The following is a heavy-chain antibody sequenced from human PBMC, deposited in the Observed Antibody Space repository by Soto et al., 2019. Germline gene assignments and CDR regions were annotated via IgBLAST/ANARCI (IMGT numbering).Heavy chain of an antibody. CDR1: GFAFNNYG. D-gene: IGHD2-15*01. CDR2: ISKSDYT. CDR3: TRGGGGGLFDP. J-gene: IGHJ5*02. Sequence: GGSLRLSCTVSGFAFNNYGINWVRQAPGKGLEWVSSISKSDYTYYSDSVKGRFAISRDNAKSSVSLQMNTLRVEDTAVYYCTRGGGGGLFDPWGQGTMVTVSS. V-gene: IGHV3-21*01.